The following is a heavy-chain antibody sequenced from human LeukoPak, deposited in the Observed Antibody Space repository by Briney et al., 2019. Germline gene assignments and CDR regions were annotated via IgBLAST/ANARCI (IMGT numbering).Heavy chain of an antibody. CDR3: ARVDTVMAYYFDL. V-gene: IGHV3-53*04. J-gene: IGHJ4*02. Sequence: PGGSLRLSCAASGFTLSTNCMTCVRQAPGKGLEWVSTIYSGGTTYYADSVMGRFTISRHNSRNKLYLQMNSLRAEDAAVYYCARVDTVMAYYFDLWGQGTLVTVSS. CDR2: IYSGGTT. CDR1: GFTLSTNC. D-gene: IGHD5-18*01.